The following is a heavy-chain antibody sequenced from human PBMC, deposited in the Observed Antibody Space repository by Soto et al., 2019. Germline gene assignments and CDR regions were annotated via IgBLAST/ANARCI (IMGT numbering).Heavy chain of an antibody. J-gene: IGHJ4*02. CDR1: GGTFSSYA. CDR3: ARVPLAATMIVVVTASFDY. CDR2: IIAIFGKA. V-gene: IGHV1-69*05. Sequence: SVKVSCKASGGTFSSYAISWVRQAPGQGLEWMGGIIAIFGKANYAQKFQGRVTMTTDASTSTAYMELRSLRSDDTAVYYCARVPLAATMIVVVTASFDYWGQGTLVTVSS. D-gene: IGHD3-22*01.